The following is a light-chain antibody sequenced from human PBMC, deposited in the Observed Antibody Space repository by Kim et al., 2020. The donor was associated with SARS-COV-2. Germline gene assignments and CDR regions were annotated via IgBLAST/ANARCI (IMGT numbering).Light chain of an antibody. Sequence: RVTIYRTGSSSNIGAGYDVHWYQQLPGTAPKLLIYGNSNRPSGVPDRFSGSKSGTSASLAITGLQAEDEADYYCQSYDSSLSGWVFGGGTKVTVL. CDR1: SSNIGAGYD. J-gene: IGLJ3*02. CDR2: GNS. V-gene: IGLV1-40*01. CDR3: QSYDSSLSGWV.